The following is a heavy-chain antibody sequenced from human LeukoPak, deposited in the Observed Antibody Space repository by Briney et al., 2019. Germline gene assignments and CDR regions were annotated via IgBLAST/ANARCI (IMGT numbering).Heavy chain of an antibody. CDR1: GFTFSSYA. Sequence: QAGGSLRLSCAASGFTFSSYAMSWVRQAPGKGLEWVSAISGSGGSTYYADSVKGRFTISRDNSKNTLYLQMNSLRAEDTAVYYCARDMAYDILTGYPDYWGQGTQVTVSS. D-gene: IGHD3-9*01. CDR2: ISGSGGST. V-gene: IGHV3-23*01. CDR3: ARDMAYDILTGYPDY. J-gene: IGHJ4*02.